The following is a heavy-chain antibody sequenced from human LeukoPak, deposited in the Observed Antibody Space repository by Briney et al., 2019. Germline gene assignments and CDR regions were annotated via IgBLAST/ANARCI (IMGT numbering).Heavy chain of an antibody. CDR2: IYSGGTT. V-gene: IGHV3-53*01. D-gene: IGHD3-10*01. CDR3: TKLKGWYGEGYFDY. Sequence: GGSLRLSCAASGFTVSSNYMSWVRQPAGKGLEWGSVIYSGGTTFYGDSVKGRFTISRDNSKNTLYLQMNSLRADDTAVYYRTKLKGWYGEGYFDYWGQGTLVTVSS. CDR1: GFTVSSNY. J-gene: IGHJ4*02.